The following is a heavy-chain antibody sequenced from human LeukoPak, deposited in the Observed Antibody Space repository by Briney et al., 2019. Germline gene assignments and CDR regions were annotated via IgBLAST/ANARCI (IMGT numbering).Heavy chain of an antibody. CDR1: GFTFSDYY. CDR2: ISSSGSTI. Sequence: GGALRLSCAASGFTFSDYYMSWIRQAPGKGLEWVSYISSSGSTIYYADSVKGRFTISRDNAKNSLYLQMNSLRAEDTAVYYCARDSEQWLPQMDFDYWGQGTLVTVSS. J-gene: IGHJ4*02. D-gene: IGHD6-19*01. CDR3: ARDSEQWLPQMDFDY. V-gene: IGHV3-11*01.